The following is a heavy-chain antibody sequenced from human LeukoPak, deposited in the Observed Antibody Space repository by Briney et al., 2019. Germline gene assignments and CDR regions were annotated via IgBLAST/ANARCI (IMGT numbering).Heavy chain of an antibody. D-gene: IGHD3-10*01. CDR3: ARDSPYGSGSYYDY. CDR1: GFTFSSYA. V-gene: IGHV3-30-3*01. CDR2: ISYDGSNK. Sequence: GGSLRLSCAASGFTFSSYAMHWVRQAPGKGLEWVEVISYDGSNKYYADSVKGRFTISRDNSKNTLYLQMNSLRAEDTAVYYCARDSPYGSGSYYDYWSQGTLVTVSS. J-gene: IGHJ4*02.